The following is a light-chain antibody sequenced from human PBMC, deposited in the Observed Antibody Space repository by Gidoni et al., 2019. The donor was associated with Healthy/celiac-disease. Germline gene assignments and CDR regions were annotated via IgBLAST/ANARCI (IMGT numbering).Light chain of an antibody. CDR1: QSISSY. CDR2: AAS. Sequence: AIRMTQSPSSFSASTGDRVTLTCRASQSISSYLAWYQQKPGKAPKLLIYAASTLHSGVPSRFSGSGSGTDFTLTISCLQSEDFATYYCQQYDSYPLTFGGGTKVEIK. J-gene: IGKJ4*01. CDR3: QQYDSYPLT. V-gene: IGKV1-8*01.